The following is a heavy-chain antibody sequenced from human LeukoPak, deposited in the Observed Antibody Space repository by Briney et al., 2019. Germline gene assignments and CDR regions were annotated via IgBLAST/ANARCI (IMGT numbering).Heavy chain of an antibody. CDR2: ISYDGNNK. Sequence: GRSLRLPCAASGFSFSGYAMHWVRQAPGKGLEWVAVISYDGNNKYYADSVKGRFTISRDNSKNTLYLQMNSLRAEDTAVYYCAKEDCSSTSCSPDYWGQGTLVTVSS. J-gene: IGHJ4*02. CDR3: AKEDCSSTSCSPDY. V-gene: IGHV3-30-3*01. CDR1: GFSFSGYA. D-gene: IGHD2-2*01.